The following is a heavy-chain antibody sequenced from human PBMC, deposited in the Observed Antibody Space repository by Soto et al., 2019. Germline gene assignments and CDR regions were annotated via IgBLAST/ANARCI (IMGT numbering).Heavy chain of an antibody. CDR3: VTHSWND. D-gene: IGHD1-1*01. J-gene: IGHJ4*02. CDR1: GLTFSRLD. CDR2: SGCSDLST. Sequence: EVQLLESGGGLVQPGGSLRLSCAVSGLTFSRLDLSWVRQPPGKGLEWVSASGCSDLSTHYVDSVKGRFTISRDSSKNTLYLQMNSLSAAYTAVSYCVTHSWNDWCQGTLVTVSS. V-gene: IGHV3-23*01.